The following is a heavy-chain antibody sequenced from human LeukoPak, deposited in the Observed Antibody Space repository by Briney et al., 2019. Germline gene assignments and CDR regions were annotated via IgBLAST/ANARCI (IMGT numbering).Heavy chain of an antibody. D-gene: IGHD3-3*01. J-gene: IGHJ6*03. CDR2: IYTSGST. CDR1: GGSISSYY. CDR3: AILYYDFWNGPKNRRRMDV. V-gene: IGHV4-4*07. Sequence: SETLSLTCAVSGGSISSYYLSWIRQPAGKGLEWIGRIYTSGSTNYNPSLKGRVTKSVDTSKNQFTMTLSSVTAAHTAVDYCAILYYDFWNGPKNRRRMDVWGKGTTVTGS.